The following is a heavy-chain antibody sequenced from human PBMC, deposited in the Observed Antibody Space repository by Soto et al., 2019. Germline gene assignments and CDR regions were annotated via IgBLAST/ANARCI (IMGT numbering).Heavy chain of an antibody. J-gene: IGHJ5*02. Sequence: SETLSLTCTVSGGSVNIGSFYWSWIRQPPGKGLEWIGHMYYTGSTNYNPSLKRRVTISSGTSKNQFSLKVNSVTAADTAVYYCVKIGDSGTWYRADTRGQGTLVTVSS. CDR1: GGSVNIGSFY. CDR2: MYYTGST. CDR3: VKIGDSGTWYRADT. D-gene: IGHD6-13*01. V-gene: IGHV4-61*01.